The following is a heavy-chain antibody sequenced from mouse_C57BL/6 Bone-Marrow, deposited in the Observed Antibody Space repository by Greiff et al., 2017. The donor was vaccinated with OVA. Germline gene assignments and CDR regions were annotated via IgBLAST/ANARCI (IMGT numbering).Heavy chain of an antibody. J-gene: IGHJ2*01. CDR2: ISYDGSN. CDR1: GYSITSGYY. D-gene: IGHD2-4*01. V-gene: IGHV3-6*01. CDR3: AKGGIYYDYDDFDY. Sequence: EVQLQESGPGLVKPSQSLSLTCSVTGYSITSGYYWNWIRQFPGNKLEWMGYISYDGSNNYNPSLKNRISITRDTSKNQFFLKLNSVTTEDTATYYGAKGGIYYDYDDFDYWGQGTTLTVSS.